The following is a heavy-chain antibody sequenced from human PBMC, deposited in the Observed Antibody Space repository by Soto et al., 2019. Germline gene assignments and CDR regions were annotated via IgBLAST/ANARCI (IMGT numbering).Heavy chain of an antibody. J-gene: IGHJ6*02. V-gene: IGHV1-3*05. CDR1: GYTFTSYA. CDR3: ARDPSYYGMDV. CDR2: INAGNGNT. Sequence: QVQLVQSGAEEKKPGASVKVSCKASGYTFTSYAMHWVRQAPGQRLEWMGWINAGNGNTKYSQKFQGRATITRDTSASPAYMELSSLRSEDTAVYYCARDPSYYGMDVWGQGTTVTVSS.